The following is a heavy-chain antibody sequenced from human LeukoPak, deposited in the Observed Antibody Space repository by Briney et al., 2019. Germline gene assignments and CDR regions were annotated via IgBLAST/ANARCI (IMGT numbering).Heavy chain of an antibody. V-gene: IGHV4-31*03. CDR1: GGSISSGGYY. CDR3: ARDNFSSYGYYFDY. D-gene: IGHD5-18*01. Sequence: SSETLSLTCTVSGGSISSGGYYWSWIRQHPGKGLEWIGYIYYSGSTYYNPSLKSRVTISVDTSKNQFSLKPSSVTAADTAVYYCARDNFSSYGYYFDYWGQGTLVTVSS. CDR2: IYYSGST. J-gene: IGHJ4*02.